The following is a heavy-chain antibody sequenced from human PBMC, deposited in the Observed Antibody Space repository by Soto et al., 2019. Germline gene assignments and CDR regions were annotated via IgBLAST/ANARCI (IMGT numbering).Heavy chain of an antibody. V-gene: IGHV1-24*01. CDR1: GYTLTELS. Sequence: ASVKVSCKVSGYTLTELSMHWVLQAPGKGLEWMGGFDPEDGETIYAQKFQGRVTMTEDTSTDTAYMELSSLRSEDTAVYYCATQDIATRRAFDIWGQGTMVTVSS. J-gene: IGHJ3*02. CDR3: ATQDIATRRAFDI. CDR2: FDPEDGET. D-gene: IGHD2-15*01.